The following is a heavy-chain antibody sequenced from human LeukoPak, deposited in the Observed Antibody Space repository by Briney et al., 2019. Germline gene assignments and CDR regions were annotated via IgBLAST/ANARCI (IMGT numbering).Heavy chain of an antibody. CDR2: ISGSGNNA. CDR1: GFTFSSYV. Sequence: GGSLRLSCAASGFTFSSYVMTWVRQAPGKGLEWVSDISGSGNNAYYADSMKGRFTLSRDNSKNTLYLQMNSLRAEDTAVYYCAKMKVGGPPLTTRTYGMDVWGQGTTVTVSS. D-gene: IGHD2-15*01. J-gene: IGHJ6*02. CDR3: AKMKVGGPPLTTRTYGMDV. V-gene: IGHV3-23*01.